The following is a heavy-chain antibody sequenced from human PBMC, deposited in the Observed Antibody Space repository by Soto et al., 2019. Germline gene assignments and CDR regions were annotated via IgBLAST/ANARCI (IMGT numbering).Heavy chain of an antibody. J-gene: IGHJ4*02. CDR2: INSDGSST. V-gene: IGHV3-74*01. CDR3: ARDGMYYYGSGPLGY. D-gene: IGHD3-10*01. CDR1: GFTFSSYW. Sequence: EVQLVESGGGLVQPGGSLRLSCAASGFTFSSYWMHWVRQAPGKGLVWVSRINSDGSSTSYADSVKGRFTISRDNAKNTLYLQMNSLRAEDTAVYYCARDGMYYYGSGPLGYWGQGTLVTVSS.